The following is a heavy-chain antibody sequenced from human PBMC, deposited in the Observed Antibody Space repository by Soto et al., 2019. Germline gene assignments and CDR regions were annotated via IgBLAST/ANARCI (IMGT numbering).Heavy chain of an antibody. CDR3: ARAPMVLTRSYFDS. Sequence: SEPLSLTCTVSDGSISNFYWSWIRQPPGKGLEWIGYISSSGNTNYNPSLKSRVSISVDTSKNQFSLNLTSVTAADTGVYYCARAPMVLTRSYFDSWGQGTPVTVSS. V-gene: IGHV4-59*01. CDR2: ISSSGNT. CDR1: DGSISNFY. D-gene: IGHD3-22*01. J-gene: IGHJ4*02.